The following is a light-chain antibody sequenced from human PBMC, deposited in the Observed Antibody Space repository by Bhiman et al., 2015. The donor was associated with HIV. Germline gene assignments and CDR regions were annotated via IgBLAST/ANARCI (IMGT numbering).Light chain of an antibody. CDR1: SSEVGAYNF. Sequence: QSALTQPRSVSGSPGQSVTISCTGTSSEVGAYNFVSWYQQYPGKAPKLMIYDVSERPSGVSNRFSGSKSGNTASLTISGLQAEDEADYYCSSYTSSSTRVFGGGTKLTVL. V-gene: IGLV2-14*01. CDR2: DVS. J-gene: IGLJ3*02. CDR3: SSYTSSSTRV.